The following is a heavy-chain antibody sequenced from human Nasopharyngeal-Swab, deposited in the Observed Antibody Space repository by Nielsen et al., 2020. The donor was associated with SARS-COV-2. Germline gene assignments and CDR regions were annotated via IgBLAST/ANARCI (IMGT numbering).Heavy chain of an antibody. Sequence: GESLKISCEGSGYSFSNYWISWVRQVPGKGLEWMGKVDPSDCYTDYSPSLRGHVTISVDRSISKAYLQWSSLKASDTAMYYCARQYQNYFGSGDYHGAFDIWGQVTMVTVSS. V-gene: IGHV5-10-1*01. CDR1: GYSFSNYW. CDR2: VDPSDCYT. D-gene: IGHD3-10*01. J-gene: IGHJ3*02. CDR3: ARQYQNYFGSGDYHGAFDI.